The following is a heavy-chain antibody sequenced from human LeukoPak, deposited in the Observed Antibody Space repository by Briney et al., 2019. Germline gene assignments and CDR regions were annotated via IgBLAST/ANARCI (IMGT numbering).Heavy chain of an antibody. J-gene: IGHJ4*02. Sequence: PMASVKVSCKASGGTFSTSTISWVRQAPGQGLEWMGRIIPILGIANYAQKFQGRVTITADKSTSTAYMELSSLRSEDTAVYYCARGRGDILTGYPHWGQGTLVTVSS. V-gene: IGHV1-69*02. CDR1: GGTFSTST. CDR2: IIPILGIA. CDR3: ARGRGDILTGYPH. D-gene: IGHD3-9*01.